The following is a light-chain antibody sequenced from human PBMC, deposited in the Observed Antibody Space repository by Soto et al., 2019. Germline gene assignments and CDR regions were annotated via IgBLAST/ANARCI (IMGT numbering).Light chain of an antibody. Sequence: DIQMTQSPSTLSSSVVDIVTITCRASQSISIWLSWYQQKPGKAPKVLIWDASSLQRGVPSRFRGGGSGTEFTLTISSLQPDDFATYYCQQYNGYSTWTFGQGTKVEIK. CDR1: QSISIW. J-gene: IGKJ1*01. CDR3: QQYNGYSTWT. V-gene: IGKV1-5*01. CDR2: DAS.